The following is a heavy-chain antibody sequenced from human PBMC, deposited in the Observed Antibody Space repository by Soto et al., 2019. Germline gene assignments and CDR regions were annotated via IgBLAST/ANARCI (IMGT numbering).Heavy chain of an antibody. Sequence: EVQLLESGGGLVQPGASLRLSCAASGFTFTTFDMSWARQAPGKGLEWVSVVRGRDGSTSYADSLKGRFSISKDSSKSTLYLHMNSLSAADPALYYCAKGAWLAYWGQGTLVTVSS. CDR1: GFTFTTFD. CDR2: VRGRDGST. CDR3: AKGAWLAY. V-gene: IGHV3-23*01. D-gene: IGHD5-12*01. J-gene: IGHJ4*02.